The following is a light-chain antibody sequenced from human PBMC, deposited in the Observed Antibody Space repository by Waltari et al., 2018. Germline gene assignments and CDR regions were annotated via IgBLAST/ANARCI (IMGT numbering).Light chain of an antibody. CDR1: STDVGAYNF. CDR3: SSYTTSTTLL. J-gene: IGLJ1*01. Sequence: QSALTQPASVSGSPGQSITISCTGSSTDVGAYNFVSWYQQHPGKVPKLILYDVGNRPSGISHRFSASQSGNTASLTISGLQEEDEGEYYCSSYTTSTTLLFGTGTRLTVL. CDR2: DVG. V-gene: IGLV2-14*01.